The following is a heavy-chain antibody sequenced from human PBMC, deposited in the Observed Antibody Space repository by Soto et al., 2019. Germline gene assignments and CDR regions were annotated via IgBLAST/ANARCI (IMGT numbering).Heavy chain of an antibody. V-gene: IGHV4-30-4*01. CDR2: IHSSGSI. D-gene: IGHD3-22*01. CDR1: GGPISSDDYY. J-gene: IGHJ1*01. Sequence: SETLSLTCTVSGGPISSDDYYWSWIRQAPGRGLEWIGYIHSSGSIYYNPSLKSRATMSIDTAGNQFSLKVSSVTVADTAVYYCARDLDGLHDDTSGPFPRPGWGQGTLVTVSS. CDR3: ARDLDGLHDDTSGPFPRPG.